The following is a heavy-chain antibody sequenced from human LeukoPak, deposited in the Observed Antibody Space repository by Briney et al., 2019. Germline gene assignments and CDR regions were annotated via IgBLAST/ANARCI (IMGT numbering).Heavy chain of an antibody. V-gene: IGHV3-23*01. Sequence: PGGSLRLSCAASGFTFSSYAMSWVRQAPGKGLEWVSAISGSGGSTYYADSVKGRFTISRDNSKNTVYLQMNSLRAEDTAVYYCARAYYYDSSATPDYWGQGTLVTVS. CDR3: ARAYYYDSSATPDY. D-gene: IGHD3-22*01. J-gene: IGHJ4*02. CDR1: GFTFSSYA. CDR2: ISGSGGST.